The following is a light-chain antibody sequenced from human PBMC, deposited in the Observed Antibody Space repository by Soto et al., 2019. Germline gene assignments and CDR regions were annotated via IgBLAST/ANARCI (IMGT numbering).Light chain of an antibody. CDR1: QRVSIAY. CDR3: QLYDTSPNYT. V-gene: IGKV3-20*01. Sequence: ETVLTQSPGTLSFSPGERATLSCRASQRVSIAYLAWYQQKPGQAPRLLIYGASNRATGIPDRFSGSGSGTAFNLTISRLEPEDFAMYYCQLYDTSPNYTFGQGTKLEIK. CDR2: GAS. J-gene: IGKJ2*01.